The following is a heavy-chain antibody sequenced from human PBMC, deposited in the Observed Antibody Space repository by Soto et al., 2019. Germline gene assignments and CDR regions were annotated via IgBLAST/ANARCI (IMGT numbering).Heavy chain of an antibody. CDR2: IYYSGNT. CDR3: ARQYYFGSRNSATSDIYT. V-gene: IGHV4-39*01. CDR1: VGSISSSSFY. D-gene: IGHD3-10*01. Sequence: PSETLSLTCTVAVGSISSSSFYWRGIRQPPGKGLEWIGSIYYSGNTYYNPSLKSRVTISVDTAKNQFSLKLSSVTAADTAVYYCARQYYFGSRNSATSDIYTWGQHDVVTISS. J-gene: IGHJ5*01.